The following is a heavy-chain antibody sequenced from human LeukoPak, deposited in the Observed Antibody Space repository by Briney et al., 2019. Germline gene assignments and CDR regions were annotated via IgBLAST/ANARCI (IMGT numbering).Heavy chain of an antibody. CDR1: GFTFSGHG. J-gene: IGHJ3*02. Sequence: GGSLRLSCAASGFTFSGHGMHWVRQAPGKGLEWVAVIWYDGSNKYYADSVKGRFTISRDNSKNTLYLQMNSLRAEDTAVYYCASYSSSWGAFDIWGQGTMVTVSS. CDR2: IWYDGSNK. V-gene: IGHV3-30*02. CDR3: ASYSSSWGAFDI. D-gene: IGHD6-13*01.